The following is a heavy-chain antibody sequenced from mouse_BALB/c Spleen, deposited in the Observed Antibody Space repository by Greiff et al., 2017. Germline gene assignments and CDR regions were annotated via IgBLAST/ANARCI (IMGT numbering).Heavy chain of an antibody. D-gene: IGHD1-2*01. CDR3: ARGATATSAWFAY. CDR1: GFTFSSYA. J-gene: IGHJ3*01. V-gene: IGHV5-6-5*01. CDR2: ISSGGST. Sequence: DVMLVESGGGLVKPGGSLKLSCAASGFTFSSYAMSWVRQTPEKRLEWVASISSGGSTYYPDSVKGRFTISRDNARNILYLQMSSLRSEDTAMYYCARGATATSAWFAYWGQGTLVTVSA.